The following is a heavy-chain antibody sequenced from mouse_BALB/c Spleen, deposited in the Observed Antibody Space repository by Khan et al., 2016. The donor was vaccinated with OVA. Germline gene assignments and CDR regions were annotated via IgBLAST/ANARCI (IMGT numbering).Heavy chain of an antibody. Sequence: VRLQQSGPELVKPGASVKIPCKASGYTFTDYNMDWVKQSHGKSLEWIGDINPNNGDTFYNQKFKVKATLTVDKSSSTTYMELRSLTYEDTAVYFCSRGGYGGFAYWGQGTLVTVSA. CDR2: INPNNGDT. V-gene: IGHV1-18*01. D-gene: IGHD1-1*01. CDR3: SRGGYGGFAY. CDR1: GYTFTDYN. J-gene: IGHJ3*01.